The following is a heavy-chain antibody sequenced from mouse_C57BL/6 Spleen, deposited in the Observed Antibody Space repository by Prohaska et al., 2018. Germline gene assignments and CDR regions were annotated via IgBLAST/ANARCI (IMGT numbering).Heavy chain of an antibody. Sequence: EVKLLQSGGGLVQPGGSLKLSCAASGIDFSRYWMSWVRLAPGKGLEWIGKISPDSNTINYSPSLKNKFSMSRDNAKSTMDMQVSKVRCEDTAVSDSGSPSWGWYVDFWGTGTTLTVSS. D-gene: IGHD1-1*01. V-gene: IGHV4-1*01. CDR2: ISPDSNTI. J-gene: IGHJ1*03. CDR1: GIDFSRYW. CDR3: GSPSWGWYVDF.